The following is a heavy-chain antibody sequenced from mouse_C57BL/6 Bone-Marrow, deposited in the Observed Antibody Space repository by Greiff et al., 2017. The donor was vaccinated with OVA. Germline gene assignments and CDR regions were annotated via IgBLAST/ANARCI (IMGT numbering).Heavy chain of an antibody. CDR2: ISNGGGST. CDR3: ARVGTGYDY. J-gene: IGHJ2*01. CDR1: GFTFSDYY. D-gene: IGHD4-1*01. Sequence: EVNVVESGGGLVQPGGSLKLSCAASGFTFSDYYMYWVRQTPEKRLEWVAYISNGGGSTYYTDTVKGRFTISRDTAKNILYLQMSRLKSEDTATYYCARVGTGYDYWGQGTTLTVSS. V-gene: IGHV5-12*01.